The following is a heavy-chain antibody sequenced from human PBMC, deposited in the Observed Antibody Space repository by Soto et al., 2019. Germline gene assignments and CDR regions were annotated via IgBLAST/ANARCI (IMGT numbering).Heavy chain of an antibody. CDR3: ARGRYGDY. V-gene: IGHV1-18*01. Sequence: QVHLVQSRAEVKQPGASVKVSCQGSGYAFTTHGITWVRQAPGQGLEWMGWISAHNGNTNYAQKLQGRVTVTRDTSTSTAYMELMSLRYDDTAVYYCARGRYGDYWGQGALVTVSS. CDR1: GYAFTTHG. J-gene: IGHJ4*02. CDR2: ISAHNGNT. D-gene: IGHD1-1*01.